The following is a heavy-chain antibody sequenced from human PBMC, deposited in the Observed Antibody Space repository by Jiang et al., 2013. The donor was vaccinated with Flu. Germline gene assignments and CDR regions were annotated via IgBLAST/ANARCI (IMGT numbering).Heavy chain of an antibody. J-gene: IGHJ5*02. CDR3: AREYYYDSSGYYMNNWFDP. Sequence: INPSGGSTSYAQKFQGRVTMTRDTSTSTVYMELSSLRSEDTAVYYCAREYYYDSSGYYMNNWFDPWGQGTLVTVSS. V-gene: IGHV1-46*01. D-gene: IGHD3-22*01. CDR2: INPSGGST.